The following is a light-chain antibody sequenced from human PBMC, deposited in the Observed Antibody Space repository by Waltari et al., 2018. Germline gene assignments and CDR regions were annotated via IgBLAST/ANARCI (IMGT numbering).Light chain of an antibody. CDR3: ATWDNSLSSPWV. J-gene: IGLJ3*02. CDR2: RGD. CDR1: SPNIGNNY. Sequence: QSVLTQPPSASGTPGQTVTISCSGSSPNIGNNYVFWYQHPPGTAPKLLIYRGDQRPSGVPDRFSGSKSGTSASLAISGLRSEDEGDYYCATWDNSLSSPWVFGGGTKVTVL. V-gene: IGLV1-47*01.